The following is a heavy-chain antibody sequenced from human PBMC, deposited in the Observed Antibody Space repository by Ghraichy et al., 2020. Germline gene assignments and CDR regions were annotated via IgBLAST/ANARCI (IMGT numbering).Heavy chain of an antibody. J-gene: IGHJ6*02. CDR3: ARATIWGGMDV. CDR2: VNHAGST. D-gene: IGHD3-16*01. V-gene: IGHV4-34*01. Sequence: SQTLSLTCAVYGESISGYISTWIRQPPGKGLEWIGEVNHAGSTNYNVSLKSRLTISVDTSKSQFSLKLTSVTAADTAVYYCARATIWGGMDVWGQGTTVTVSS. CDR1: GESISGYI.